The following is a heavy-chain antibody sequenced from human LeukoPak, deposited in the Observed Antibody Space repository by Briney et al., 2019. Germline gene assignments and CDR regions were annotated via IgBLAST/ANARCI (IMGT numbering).Heavy chain of an antibody. V-gene: IGHV6-1*01. CDR3: ARGWGELTEYFDY. Sequence: PSQTLSLTCAISGDSVSSNSAAWNWIRRSSSRGLEWLGRTYYRSKWYNDYAVSVKSRITINPDTSKNQFSLQLNSVTPEDTAVYYCARGWGELTEYFDYWGQGTLVTVSS. D-gene: IGHD1-7*01. CDR1: GDSVSSNSAA. J-gene: IGHJ4*02. CDR2: TYYRSKWYN.